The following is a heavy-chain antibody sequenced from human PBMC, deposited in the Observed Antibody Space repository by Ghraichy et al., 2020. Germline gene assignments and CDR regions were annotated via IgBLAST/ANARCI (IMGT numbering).Heavy chain of an antibody. CDR3: ARDQGDGYCSTDTCYGVDY. CDR2: ISGSSGTR. J-gene: IGHJ4*02. Sequence: GGSLRLSCVASGFSFSSYEMNWVRQAPGKGLEWVAYISGSSGTRFYADSVKGRFTISRDNAKSSLYLQMNSLTLEETAIYYCARDQGDGYCSTDTCYGVDYWGLGTLVTVSS. CDR1: GFSFSSYE. D-gene: IGHD2-2*01. V-gene: IGHV3-48*03.